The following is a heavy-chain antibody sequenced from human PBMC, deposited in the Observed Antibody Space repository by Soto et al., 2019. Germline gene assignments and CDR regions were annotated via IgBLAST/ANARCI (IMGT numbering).Heavy chain of an antibody. CDR2: VFYTGFT. V-gene: IGHV4-39*01. D-gene: IGHD1-20*01. CDR1: GGSISGRYDY. CDR3: ATSQKGYNWTYFDH. J-gene: IGHJ4*02. Sequence: SVTLSLSWAVSGGSISGRYDYWGWLRQSPGKGPEWIGSVFYTGFTSYNPSLESRVSVSVDTSKNQFSLKVSGVSAADTAVYYCATSQKGYNWTYFDHWGQGALVTVFS.